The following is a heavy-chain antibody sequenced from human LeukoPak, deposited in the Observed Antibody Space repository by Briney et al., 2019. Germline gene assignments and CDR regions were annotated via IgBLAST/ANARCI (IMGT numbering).Heavy chain of an antibody. J-gene: IGHJ5*02. D-gene: IGHD3-9*01. V-gene: IGHV1-69*13. CDR2: IIPIFGTA. Sequence: SVTVSCKASGGTFSSYAISWVRQAPGQGLEWMGGIIPIFGTANYAQKFQGRVTITADESTSTAYMELSSLRSEDTAAYYCAISHTDILTGYYWRLGWFDPWGQGTLVTVSS. CDR1: GGTFSSYA. CDR3: AISHTDILTGYYWRLGWFDP.